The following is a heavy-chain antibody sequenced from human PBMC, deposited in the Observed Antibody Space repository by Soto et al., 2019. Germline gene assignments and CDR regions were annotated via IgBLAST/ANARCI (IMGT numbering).Heavy chain of an antibody. Sequence: ASVKVSCKASGYTFTSYAMHWVRQAPGQRLEWMGWINAGNGNTKYSQKFQGRVTITRDTSASTAYMELSSLRSEDTAVYYCARDTQWELRSFDYCGQGPLVTVSS. V-gene: IGHV1-3*01. D-gene: IGHD1-26*01. CDR2: INAGNGNT. J-gene: IGHJ4*02. CDR1: GYTFTSYA. CDR3: ARDTQWELRSFDY.